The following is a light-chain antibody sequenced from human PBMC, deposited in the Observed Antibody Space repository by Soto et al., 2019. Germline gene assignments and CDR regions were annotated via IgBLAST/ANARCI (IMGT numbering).Light chain of an antibody. V-gene: IGKV1-5*03. CDR2: RTS. Sequence: DTQMTQSPSTLSASVGDRVTITCRASQTIYGRLAWYQHKPGKAPKLLIYRTSNLESGVPSRFSGSASGTEFTLTISSLQHDDFATYYCQQYNSWYTFGQGTKLEIK. CDR3: QQYNSWYT. CDR1: QTIYGR. J-gene: IGKJ2*01.